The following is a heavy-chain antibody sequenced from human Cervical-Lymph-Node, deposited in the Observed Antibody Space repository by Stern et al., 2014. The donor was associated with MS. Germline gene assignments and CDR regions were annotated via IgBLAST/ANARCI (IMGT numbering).Heavy chain of an antibody. CDR2: IVGSDGST. Sequence: VQSGGSLRLSCAASGFTFSSYAMSWVRQAPGKGLECFSVIVGSDGSTFYADSVKGRFTISRDNSKNTLFLQMNSLRAEDTAVYYCAKVYGSGPFDYWGQGTLVTVSS. J-gene: IGHJ4*02. V-gene: IGHV3-23*01. CDR1: GFTFSSYA. D-gene: IGHD6-19*01. CDR3: AKVYGSGPFDY.